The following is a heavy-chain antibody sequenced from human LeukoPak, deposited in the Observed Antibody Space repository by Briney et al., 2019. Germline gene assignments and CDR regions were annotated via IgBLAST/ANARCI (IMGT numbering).Heavy chain of an antibody. V-gene: IGHV4-38-2*02. J-gene: IGHJ3*02. D-gene: IGHD1-26*01. Sequence: SETLSLTCTVSGYSISRGYYWGWIRQPPGKGLEWIGTVHYTGRTYYNPSLRSRVDISLDTSKNQVSLKLSCVTAADTAVYYCARAIVSYQRAFDIWGQGTMVTVSS. CDR2: VHYTGRT. CDR1: GYSISRGYY. CDR3: ARAIVSYQRAFDI.